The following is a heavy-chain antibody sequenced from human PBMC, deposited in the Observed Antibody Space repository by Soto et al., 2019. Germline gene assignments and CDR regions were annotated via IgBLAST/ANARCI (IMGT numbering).Heavy chain of an antibody. J-gene: IGHJ4*02. CDR3: ARSRAATPLDY. V-gene: IGHV3-33*01. D-gene: IGHD6-13*01. CDR1: GFTFSSYG. CDR2: IWYDGSNK. Sequence: QVQLVESGGGVVQPGRSLRLSCAASGFTFSSYGMHWVRQAPGKGLEWVAVIWYDGSNKYYADSVKGRFTISRDNSKNTLYLQMNSLRAEDTVVYYCARSRAATPLDYWGQGTLVTVSS.